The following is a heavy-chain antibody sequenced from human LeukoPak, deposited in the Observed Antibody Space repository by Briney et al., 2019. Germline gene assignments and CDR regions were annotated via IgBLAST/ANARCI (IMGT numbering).Heavy chain of an antibody. J-gene: IGHJ4*02. CDR3: ATLYSSSWYQSDY. CDR1: GGSIGSGSYY. CDR2: VYYSGSP. Sequence: SETLSLTCTVSGGSIGSGSYYWGWIRQPPGKGLEWIGSVYYSGSPYYSPSLKSRVTISVDTSKNQFSLKLSSVTAADTAVYYCATLYSSSWYQSDYWGQGTLVTVSS. V-gene: IGHV4-39*01. D-gene: IGHD6-13*01.